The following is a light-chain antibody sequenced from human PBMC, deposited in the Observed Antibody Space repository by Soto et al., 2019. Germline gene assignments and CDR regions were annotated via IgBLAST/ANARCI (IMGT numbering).Light chain of an antibody. J-gene: IGLJ1*01. CDR3: CSYAGGSTYV. Sequence: QSALTQPASVSGSPGQSITISCTGTSSDVGSYNLVSWYQQHPGKAPKLMIYEDTTRPSGVSNRFSGSKSGNTASLTISGLQAEDEADYYCCSYAGGSTYVFGTGTKLTVL. CDR1: SSDVGSYNL. V-gene: IGLV2-23*01. CDR2: EDT.